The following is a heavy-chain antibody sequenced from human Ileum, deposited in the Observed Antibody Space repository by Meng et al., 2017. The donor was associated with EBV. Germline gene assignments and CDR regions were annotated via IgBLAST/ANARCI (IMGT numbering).Heavy chain of an antibody. D-gene: IGHD4-17*01. V-gene: IGHV4-39*01. Sequence: QLRRQEPGPGLWKPSETLSLTCPVSGGTLDSSNYYWGLVRQVPGRNLEYLASIFYKGNTFYKPSLRSRLDISIDTSKNQFSLRLTSVTAADMAVYYCVRLFDYGDYEAFQYWGQGALVTVSS. CDR3: VRLFDYGDYEAFQY. CDR2: IFYKGNT. J-gene: IGHJ4*02. CDR1: GGTLDSSNYY.